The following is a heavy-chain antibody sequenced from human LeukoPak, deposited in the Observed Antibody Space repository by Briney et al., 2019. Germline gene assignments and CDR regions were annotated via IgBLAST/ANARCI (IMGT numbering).Heavy chain of an antibody. CDR2: ISGSGGST. D-gene: IGHD3-16*02. CDR1: GFTFSSYA. J-gene: IGHJ6*02. V-gene: IGHV3-23*01. CDR3: AKYDDYVWGSYRHYGMDV. Sequence: AGGSLRLSCAASGFTFSSYAMGWVRQAPGKGLEWVSAISGSGGSTYYADSVKGRFTISRDNSKNTLYLQMNSLRAEDTAVYYCAKYDDYVWGSYRHYGMDVWGQGTTVTVSS.